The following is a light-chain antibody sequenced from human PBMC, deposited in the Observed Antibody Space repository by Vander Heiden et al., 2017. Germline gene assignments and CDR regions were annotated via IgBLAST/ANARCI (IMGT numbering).Light chain of an antibody. CDR1: SSDVGGYNY. J-gene: IGLJ2*01. CDR3: CSYAGSYTWV. V-gene: IGLV2-11*01. CDR2: DVS. Sequence: QSALTQPRSVSGSPGQSVTISCTGTSSDVGGYNYVSWYQQHPGKAPKLMIYDVSKRPSGVPDRFSGSKSANTASLTISGLQAEDEADYYCCSYAGSYTWVFGGGTKLTGL.